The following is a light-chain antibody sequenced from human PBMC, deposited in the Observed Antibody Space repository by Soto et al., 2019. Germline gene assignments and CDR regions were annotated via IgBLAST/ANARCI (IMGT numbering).Light chain of an antibody. CDR2: KDS. CDR1: SLPKQY. J-gene: IGLJ1*01. Sequence: SYDLTQPPSVSVSPGQTARITFSGDSLPKQYAYWYQQKPGQAPVLVIYKDSGRPSGIPERFSGSSSGTTVTLTISGVQAEDEADYYCQSADSSGGFRGVFGAGTKVTVL. V-gene: IGLV3-25*02. CDR3: QSADSSGGFRGV.